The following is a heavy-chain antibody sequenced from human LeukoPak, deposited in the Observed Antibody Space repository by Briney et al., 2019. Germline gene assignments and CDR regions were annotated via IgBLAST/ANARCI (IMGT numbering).Heavy chain of an antibody. CDR3: AQESRHGYNYLEK. J-gene: IGHJ4*02. CDR2: IYTSGST. Sequence: SETLSLTCTVSGGSISSGSYYWSWIRQPAGKGLEWIGRIYTSGSTNYNPSLESRVTISVDTSKNHFSLKLSSVTAADTAVYFCAQESRHGYNYLEKWGQGIVVSVSA. V-gene: IGHV4-61*02. D-gene: IGHD5-24*01. CDR1: GGSISSGSYY.